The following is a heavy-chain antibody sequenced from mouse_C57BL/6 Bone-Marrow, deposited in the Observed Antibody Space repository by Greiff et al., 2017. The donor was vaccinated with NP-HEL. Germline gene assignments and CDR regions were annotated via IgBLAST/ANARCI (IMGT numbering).Heavy chain of an antibody. CDR1: GFTFSSYA. Sequence: EVKLMESGGGLVKPGGSLKLSCAASGFTFSSYAMSWVRQTPEKRLEWVATISDGGSYTYYPDNVKGRFTISRDNAKNNLYLQMSQLKSEDTAMYYCARNYGSSYGFDYWGQGTTLTVSS. J-gene: IGHJ2*01. D-gene: IGHD1-1*01. V-gene: IGHV5-4*03. CDR3: ARNYGSSYGFDY. CDR2: ISDGGSYT.